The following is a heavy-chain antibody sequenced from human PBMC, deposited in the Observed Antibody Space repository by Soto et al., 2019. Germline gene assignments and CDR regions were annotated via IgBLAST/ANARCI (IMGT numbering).Heavy chain of an antibody. CDR3: ANVAAAGTPPYYYYYGMDV. V-gene: IGHV1-69*01. D-gene: IGHD6-13*01. Sequence: QVQLVQSGAEVKKPGSSVKVSCKASGGTFSSYAISWVRQAPGQGLEWMGGIIPIFGTANYAQKFQGRVTIPADESTSTAYMELSSLRSEDTAVYYCANVAAAGTPPYYYYYGMDVWGQGTTVTVSS. CDR1: GGTFSSYA. J-gene: IGHJ6*02. CDR2: IIPIFGTA.